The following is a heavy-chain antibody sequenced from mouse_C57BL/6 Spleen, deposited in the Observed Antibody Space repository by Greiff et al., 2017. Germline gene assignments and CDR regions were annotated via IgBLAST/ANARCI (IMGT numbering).Heavy chain of an antibody. J-gene: IGHJ1*03. CDR1: GFSLTSYG. Sequence: VQRVESGPGLVAPSQSLSISCTVSGFSLTSYGVSWVRQPPGKGLEWLGVILGDGSTTYHSALISRLSTSKANSTSHVFLKLNRMQTDDAATNYCAKPPHYDSPCWCYDVWGTGTTVTVSS. V-gene: IGHV2-3*01. CDR3: AKPPHYDSPCWCYDV. D-gene: IGHD1-1*01. CDR2: ILGDGST.